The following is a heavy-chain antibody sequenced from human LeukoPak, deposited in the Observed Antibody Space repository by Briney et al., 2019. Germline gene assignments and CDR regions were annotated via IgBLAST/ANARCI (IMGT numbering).Heavy chain of an antibody. CDR2: INPSGGST. Sequence: ASVTVSCKASAYTFTSYYMHWVRQAPGQGLEWMGIINPSGGSTSYAQKFQGRVTMTRDTSTSTVYMELSSLRSEDTAVYYCARDPDALGYCSGGSCPISDVYWGQGTLVTVSS. D-gene: IGHD2-15*01. CDR3: ARDPDALGYCSGGSCPISDVY. J-gene: IGHJ4*02. CDR1: AYTFTSYY. V-gene: IGHV1-46*01.